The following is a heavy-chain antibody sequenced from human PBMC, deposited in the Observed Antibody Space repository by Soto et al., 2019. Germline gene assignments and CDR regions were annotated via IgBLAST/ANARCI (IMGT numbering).Heavy chain of an antibody. CDR1: GFSLRSRI. CDR2: ISGSSTTI. J-gene: IGHJ4*02. V-gene: IGHV3-48*02. CDR3: ARGELDRTIDY. D-gene: IGHD1-1*01. Sequence: GGSLRLSCAASGFSLRSRIMNWVRQAPGKGLEWVSYISGSSTTIYYTDSVKGRFTISRDNAKNSLYLQMNSLRHEDTAVYYCARGELDRTIDYWGQGIQVTLSS.